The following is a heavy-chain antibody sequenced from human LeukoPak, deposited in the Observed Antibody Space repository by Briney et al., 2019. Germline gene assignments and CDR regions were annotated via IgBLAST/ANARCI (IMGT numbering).Heavy chain of an antibody. D-gene: IGHD3-3*01. J-gene: IGHJ2*01. V-gene: IGHV3-7*01. CDR2: IKQDGSEK. CDR1: GFTFSSYW. Sequence: PGGSLRLSCAASGFTFSSYWMSWVRQAPGKGLEWVANIKQDGSEKYYVDSVKGRFTISRDNAKNSLHLQMNSLRAEDTAVYYCARYPYYDFWSGYAVGWYFDLWGRGTLVAVSS. CDR3: ARYPYYDFWSGYAVGWYFDL.